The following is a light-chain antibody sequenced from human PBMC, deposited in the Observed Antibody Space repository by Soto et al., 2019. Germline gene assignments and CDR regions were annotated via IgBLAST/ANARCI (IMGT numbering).Light chain of an antibody. CDR1: SSDVGSYNL. CDR3: CSYAPEAV. CDR2: EVS. V-gene: IGLV2-23*02. Sequence: QSALTQPASVSGSPGQSITISCTGTSSDVGSYNLVSWYQQHPGKAPKLMIYEVSKRPSGVSNRFSGSKSGNTASLTISGLQAEDEADYYCCSYAPEAVFGGGTQLTVL. J-gene: IGLJ7*01.